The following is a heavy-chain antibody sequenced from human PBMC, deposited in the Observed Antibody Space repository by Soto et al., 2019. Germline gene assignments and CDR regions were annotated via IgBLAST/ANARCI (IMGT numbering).Heavy chain of an antibody. CDR1: GGSFSGYY. D-gene: IGHD3-22*01. J-gene: IGHJ4*02. V-gene: IGHV4-34*01. Sequence: QVQLQQWGAGLLKPSETLSLTCAVYGGSFSGYYWSWIRQPPGKGLEWIGEINLSGSTNYNPSLKSRVTISVDTSKNQFSLKLSSVTAADTAVYYCARGRSSGYYYVSVLDYWGQGTLVTVSS. CDR3: ARGRSSGYYYVSVLDY. CDR2: INLSGST.